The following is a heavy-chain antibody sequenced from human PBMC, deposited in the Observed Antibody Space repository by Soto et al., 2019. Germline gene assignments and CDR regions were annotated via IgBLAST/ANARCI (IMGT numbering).Heavy chain of an antibody. CDR1: GGSISSSNW. D-gene: IGHD5-18*01. Sequence: LSLTCAVSGGSISSSNWWSWVRQPPGKGLEWIGEIYHSGSTNYNPSLKSRVTISVDKSKTQFSLNLSSVTAADTAVYYCASRARGYSYGQRRDYWGQGTLVTVSS. V-gene: IGHV4-4*02. CDR2: IYHSGST. CDR3: ASRARGYSYGQRRDY. J-gene: IGHJ4*02.